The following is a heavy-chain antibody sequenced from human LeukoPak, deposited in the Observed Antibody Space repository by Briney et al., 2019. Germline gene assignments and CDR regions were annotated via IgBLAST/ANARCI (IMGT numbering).Heavy chain of an antibody. V-gene: IGHV3-21*01. Sequence: SGGSLRFSCAASGFTFSSYAMHWVRQAPGKGLEWVSSISSTSAYIYYADSVKGRFTISRSNPDNVVYLQMNSLEAEDTAVYYYARVAVAGPTGWFDPWGQGTLVTVSS. D-gene: IGHD6-19*01. CDR2: ISSTSAYI. CDR3: ARVAVAGPTGWFDP. CDR1: GFTFSSYA. J-gene: IGHJ5*02.